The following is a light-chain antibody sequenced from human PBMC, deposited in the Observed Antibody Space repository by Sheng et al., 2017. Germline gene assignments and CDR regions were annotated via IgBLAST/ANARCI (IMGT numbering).Light chain of an antibody. CDR3: AAWDDSLSVYV. V-gene: IGLV1-44*01. CDR1: NSNIGSNT. CDR2: STS. J-gene: IGLJ1*01. Sequence: QSVLTQPPSASGTPGQRVTISCSGSNSNIGSNTVNWYQQVPGTAPKLLMYSTSQRPSGVPDRFSGSKSGTSASLAVSGLQSDDEADYYCAAWDDSLSVYVFGTGTRVTVL.